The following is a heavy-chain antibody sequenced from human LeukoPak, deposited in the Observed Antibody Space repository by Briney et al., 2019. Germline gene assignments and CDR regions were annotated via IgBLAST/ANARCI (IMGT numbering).Heavy chain of an antibody. CDR2: IKPDGSEK. V-gene: IGHV3-7*03. J-gene: IGHJ5*02. Sequence: GGSLRLSCVASGFTFSTYWMSWVRQAPGKGLEWVAYIKPDGSEKSYVDSVKGRFTISRDNAKNSLYLQMNSLRAEDTAVYSCARGYWFDPWGQGTLVTVSS. CDR1: GFTFSTYW. CDR3: ARGYWFDP.